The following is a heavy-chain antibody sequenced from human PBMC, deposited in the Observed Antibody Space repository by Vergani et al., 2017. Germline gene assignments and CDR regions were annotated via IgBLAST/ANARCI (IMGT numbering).Heavy chain of an antibody. CDR2: IWSKPYGGTT. Sequence: EVHLVESGGGLVQPGRSLRLSCSGSGFTLGDYAMTWVRQAPGKGLEWVAFIWSKPYGGTTEYAASVKGRFTISRDDSKSIAYLQMSSLKAEDTAVYYCTTDLGDITMIVVANDAFDIWGQGTMVTVSS. D-gene: IGHD3-22*01. CDR1: GFTLGDYA. J-gene: IGHJ3*02. V-gene: IGHV3-49*04. CDR3: TTDLGDITMIVVANDAFDI.